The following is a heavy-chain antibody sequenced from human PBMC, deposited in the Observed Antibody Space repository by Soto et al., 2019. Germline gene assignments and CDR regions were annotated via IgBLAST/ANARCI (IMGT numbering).Heavy chain of an antibody. CDR1: GYSFSSYG. V-gene: IGHV1-18*04. CDR3: ARDPGAATFDY. D-gene: IGHD1-26*01. Sequence: ASVKLSCKASGYSFSSYGVSWVRQAPGQGLEWIGWINPYNGNTLNAQNLQGRVTLTTDTSTSTAYMELRSLRSDDTAIYYCARDPGAATFDYWGQGTLVTVS. J-gene: IGHJ4*01. CDR2: INPYNGNT.